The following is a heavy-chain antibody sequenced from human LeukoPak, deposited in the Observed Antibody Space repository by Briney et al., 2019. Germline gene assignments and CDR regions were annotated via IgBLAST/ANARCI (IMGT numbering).Heavy chain of an antibody. Sequence: PSETLSLTCTVSGDSISSGDYYWSWIRQPPGKGLEWIGSIYHSGSTYYNPSLKSRVTISVDTSKNQFSLKLSSVTAADTAVYYCARQGGYYDSSGYYEVDYWGQGTLVTVSS. CDR2: IYHSGST. D-gene: IGHD3-22*01. V-gene: IGHV4-38-2*02. J-gene: IGHJ4*02. CDR1: GDSISSGDYY. CDR3: ARQGGYYDSSGYYEVDY.